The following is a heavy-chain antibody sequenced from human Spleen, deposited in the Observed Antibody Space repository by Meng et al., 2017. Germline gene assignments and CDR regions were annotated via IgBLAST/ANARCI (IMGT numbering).Heavy chain of an antibody. CDR1: GFTFDDYA. Sequence: GGSLRLSCAASGFTFDDYAMHWVRQAPGKGLEWVSGISWNSGSIVYADSLKGRFTISRDNAKNSLYLQMNSLRAEDMALYYCAKGRSSGSYYYFDYWGQGTRVTGAS. V-gene: IGHV3-9*03. CDR3: AKGRSSGSYYYFDY. CDR2: ISWNSGSI. J-gene: IGHJ4*02. D-gene: IGHD6-19*01.